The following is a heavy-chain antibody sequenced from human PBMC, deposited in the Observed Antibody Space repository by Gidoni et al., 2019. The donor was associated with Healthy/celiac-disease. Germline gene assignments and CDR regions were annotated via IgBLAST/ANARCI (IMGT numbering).Heavy chain of an antibody. J-gene: IGHJ6*02. CDR1: GGSISSRSYY. V-gene: IGHV4-39*01. CDR3: ARVQWLVRGYYYGMDV. Sequence: QLQLQESGPGLVKPSETLSLTCTVSGGSISSRSYYWGWIRQPPGKGLEWIGSIYYSGSTYYNPSLKSRVTISVDTSKNQFSLKLSSVTAADTAVYYCARVQWLVRGYYYGMDVWGQGTTVTVSS. D-gene: IGHD6-19*01. CDR2: IYYSGST.